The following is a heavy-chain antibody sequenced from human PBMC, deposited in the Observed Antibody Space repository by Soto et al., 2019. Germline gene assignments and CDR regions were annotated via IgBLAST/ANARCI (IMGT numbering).Heavy chain of an antibody. J-gene: IGHJ4*02. CDR3: ARYLDSTIFFGY. V-gene: IGHV3-21*01. CDR2: ISSSRSYI. Sequence: MNWVRQAPGKGLDWVSSISSSRSYIYYADSVTGRFTISRDNAKNSLYLQMNSLRAEDTAVYYCARYLDSTIFFGYWGQGTRVTVSS. D-gene: IGHD2-2*01.